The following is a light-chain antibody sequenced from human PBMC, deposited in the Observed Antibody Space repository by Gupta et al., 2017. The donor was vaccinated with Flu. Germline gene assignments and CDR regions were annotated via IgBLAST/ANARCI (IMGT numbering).Light chain of an antibody. J-gene: IGLJ3*02. CDR2: DDS. CDR3: QVWDSSTDHWV. Sequence: SYVLTQPPSVSVAPGQTARVTCGGDNIGSKSVHWYQQMPGQAPVLVVYDDSDRPSGIPERFSGSNFGNTATLTISRVEAGDEADYYCQVWDSSTDHWVFGGGTKLTVL. CDR1: NIGSKS. V-gene: IGLV3-21*02.